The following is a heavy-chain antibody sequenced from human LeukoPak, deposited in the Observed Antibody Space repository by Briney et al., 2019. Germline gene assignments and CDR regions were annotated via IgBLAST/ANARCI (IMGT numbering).Heavy chain of an antibody. CDR3: ARSGRWFGEQSLIPDY. CDR2: INPNSGGT. D-gene: IGHD3-10*01. V-gene: IGHV1-2*02. CDR1: GDTFTGYY. J-gene: IGHJ4*02. Sequence: RASVKVSCKASGDTFTGYYMHWVRQAPGQGLEWMGWINPNSGGTNYAQKFQGRVTMTRDTSISTAYMELSRLRSGDTAVYYCARSGRWFGEQSLIPDYWGQGTLVTVSS.